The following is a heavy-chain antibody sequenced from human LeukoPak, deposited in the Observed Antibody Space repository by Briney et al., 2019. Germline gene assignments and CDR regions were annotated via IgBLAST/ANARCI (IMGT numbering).Heavy chain of an antibody. CDR1: GFTYSTYA. V-gene: IGHV3-33*08. CDR3: ARGGTAVASMKDY. CDR2: ICYDGSNK. J-gene: IGHJ4*02. Sequence: GDSLRPSCAASGFTYSTYAMSWVRQAPGKGLEWVAVICYDGSNKYYADSVKGRFTISRDNSKNTLYLQMNSLRAEHTAVYYCARGGTAVASMKDYWGQGRLVTVSS. D-gene: IGHD6-19*01.